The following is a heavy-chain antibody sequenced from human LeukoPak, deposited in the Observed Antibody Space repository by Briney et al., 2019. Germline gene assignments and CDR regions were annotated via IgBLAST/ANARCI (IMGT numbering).Heavy chain of an antibody. CDR3: ARGDYYYYYDMDV. V-gene: IGHV3-64*01. CDR1: GFSFSSYA. CDR2: ISSNGGST. Sequence: PGGSLRLSCAASGFSFSSYAMHWVRQAPGKGLEYVSGISSNGGSTYYANSVKGRFTISRDNSKNTLYLEMGSLRAEDMAVYYCARGDYYYYYDMDVWGKGTTVTVSS. J-gene: IGHJ6*03.